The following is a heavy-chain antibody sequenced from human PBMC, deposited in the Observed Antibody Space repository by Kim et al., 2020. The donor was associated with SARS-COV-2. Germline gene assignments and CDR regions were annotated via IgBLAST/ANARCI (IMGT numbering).Heavy chain of an antibody. CDR3: ARANSYGPYYLDY. V-gene: IGHV3-66*01. D-gene: IGHD5-18*01. Sequence: YAESVEGRFTISRNNSKNTLYHRMNSMRAEDTAVYYCARANSYGPYYLDYWGQGTLVTVSS. J-gene: IGHJ4*02.